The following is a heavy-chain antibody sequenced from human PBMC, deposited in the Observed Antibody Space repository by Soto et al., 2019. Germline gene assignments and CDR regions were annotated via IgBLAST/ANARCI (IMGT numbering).Heavy chain of an antibody. CDR3: ARCTVDTIVTSGWCHYLDP. CDR1: GFTFSSYA. D-gene: IGHD6-19*01. V-gene: IGHV3-23*01. Sequence: EVQLLDSGGGLVQPGGSLRLSCAASGFTFSSYAMSWVRQAPGKGLEWVSAVSGSGRTTYYADSVRSRFTISRDNSKNTLYLQMNSLRAEDTAIYFCARCTVDTIVTSGWCHYLDPWGQGTLVTVSS. CDR2: VSGSGRTT. J-gene: IGHJ5*02.